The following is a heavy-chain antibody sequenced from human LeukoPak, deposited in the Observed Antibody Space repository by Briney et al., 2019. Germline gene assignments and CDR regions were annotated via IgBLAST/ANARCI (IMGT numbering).Heavy chain of an antibody. CDR2: ILPIFGTA. J-gene: IGHJ3*02. D-gene: IGHD3-22*01. Sequence: SVNVSCKASGGTVNSYAISWVRQAPGQGLEWMGGILPIFGTANYAQKFQGRVTITTDESTSTAYMELSSLRSEDTAVYYCARDTHYYDSSGYYYFYAFDIWGQGTMVTVSS. CDR1: GGTVNSYA. V-gene: IGHV1-69*05. CDR3: ARDTHYYDSSGYYYFYAFDI.